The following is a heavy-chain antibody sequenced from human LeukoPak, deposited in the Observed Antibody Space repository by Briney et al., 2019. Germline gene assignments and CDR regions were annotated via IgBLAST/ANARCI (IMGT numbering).Heavy chain of an antibody. D-gene: IGHD2/OR15-2a*01. CDR3: ARVSFCPRCHFDY. V-gene: IGHV3-74*03. Sequence: PGTSLRLSCAASGFSFSSYWMHWVRQAPGKGLVWVARISPDGSSALSADSVRGRFTISRDNADNTLYLQLNSLRAEDTAVYYCARVSFCPRCHFDYWGQGTLVTVSS. CDR2: ISPDGSSA. J-gene: IGHJ4*02. CDR1: GFSFSSYW.